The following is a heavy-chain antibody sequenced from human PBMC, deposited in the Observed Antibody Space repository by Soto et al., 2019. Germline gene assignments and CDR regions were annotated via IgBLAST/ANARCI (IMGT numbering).Heavy chain of an antibody. CDR1: GFTFSSYA. Sequence: QPGGSLRLSCAASGFTFSSYAMSWVRQAPGKGLEWVSAISGSGGSTYYADSVKGRFTISRDNAKNSLYLQMNSLRAEDTAVYYCARPYSSGYSLYYYYGMDVWGQGTTVTVSS. V-gene: IGHV3-23*01. J-gene: IGHJ6*02. CDR3: ARPYSSGYSLYYYYGMDV. CDR2: ISGSGGST. D-gene: IGHD3-22*01.